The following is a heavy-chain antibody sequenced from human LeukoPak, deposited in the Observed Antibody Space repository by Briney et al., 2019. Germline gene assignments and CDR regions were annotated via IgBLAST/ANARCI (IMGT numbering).Heavy chain of an antibody. CDR1: GGSFSGYY. J-gene: IGHJ5*02. CDR2: INHSGST. V-gene: IGHV4-34*01. CDR3: ARAVVVAATVKWFDP. D-gene: IGHD2-15*01. Sequence: PSETLSLTCAVYGGSFSGYYWSWIRQPPGKGLEWIGEINHSGSTNYNPSLKSRVTISVDTSKNHFSLKVSSVTAADTAVYYCARAVVVAATVKWFDPWGQGTLVTVSS.